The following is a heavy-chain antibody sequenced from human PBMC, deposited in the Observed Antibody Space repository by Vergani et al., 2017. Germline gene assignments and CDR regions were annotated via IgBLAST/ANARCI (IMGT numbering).Heavy chain of an antibody. CDR1: GFTFSSYG. CDR3: ARDESNYYDSSGPDY. V-gene: IGHV3-33*01. J-gene: IGHJ4*02. Sequence: VQLLESGGGVVQPGRSLRLSCAASGFTFSSYGMHWVRQAPGKGLEWVAVIWYDGSNKYYADSVKGRFTISRDNSKNTLYLQMNSLRAEDTAVYYCARDESNYYDSSGPDYWGQGTLVTVSS. D-gene: IGHD3-22*01. CDR2: IWYDGSNK.